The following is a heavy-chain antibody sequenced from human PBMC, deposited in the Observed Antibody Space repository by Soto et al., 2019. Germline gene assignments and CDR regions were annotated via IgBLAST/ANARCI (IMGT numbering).Heavy chain of an antibody. V-gene: IGHV4-39*01. Sequence: PSETLSLTCTVSGGSISSSSYYWGWIRQPPGKRLEWIESIYYSGSTYYNPSLKSRITKSVDTSKNQYSLKSRHITAEDTAVYYCARSRSSWKAGNWFDPWGQG. CDR3: ARSRSSWKAGNWFDP. J-gene: IGHJ5*02. CDR1: GGSISSSSYY. CDR2: IYYSGST. D-gene: IGHD6-13*01.